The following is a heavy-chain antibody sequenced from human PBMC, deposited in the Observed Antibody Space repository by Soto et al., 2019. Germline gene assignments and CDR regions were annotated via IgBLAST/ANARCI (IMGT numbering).Heavy chain of an antibody. CDR1: GYSFIGYY. D-gene: IGHD6-13*01. Sequence: ASVKVSCKASGYSFIGYYIHWVRQAPGQGLEWMGWINPKSGGTNYAQNFQGRVTMTGDTSISTAYLEVSRLRSDDTALYYCAKDIGFQQHLFVFDNWGQGTLVTVSS. V-gene: IGHV1-2*02. CDR2: INPKSGGT. CDR3: AKDIGFQQHLFVFDN. J-gene: IGHJ4*02.